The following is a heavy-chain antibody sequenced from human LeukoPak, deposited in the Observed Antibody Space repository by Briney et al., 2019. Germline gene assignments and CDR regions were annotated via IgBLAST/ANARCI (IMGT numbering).Heavy chain of an antibody. Sequence: PSETLSLTCAVYGGSFSGYYWSWIRQPPGKGLEWIGETNHSGSTNYNPSLKSRVTISVDTSKNQFSLKLSSVTAADTAVYYCARGRWSGYWGYNWFDPWGQGTLVTVSS. CDR2: TNHSGST. CDR3: ARGRWSGYWGYNWFDP. J-gene: IGHJ5*02. V-gene: IGHV4-34*01. D-gene: IGHD3-3*01. CDR1: GGSFSGYY.